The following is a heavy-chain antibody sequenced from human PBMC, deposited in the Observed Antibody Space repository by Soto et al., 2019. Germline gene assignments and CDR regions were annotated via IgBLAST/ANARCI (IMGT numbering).Heavy chain of an antibody. J-gene: IGHJ5*02. Sequence: EVQLVESGGGLVQPGGSLRLSCAASGFTFSTYDMHWVRQAPGKGLEWVSAIGTQHDAYYPDSVKGRFTTSRENAKNSWYLQMTSLRAGDTAVYYWARQASYWHGGGGWFDPWGQGTLVTVSS. CDR2: IGTQHDA. V-gene: IGHV3-13*01. CDR3: ARQASYWHGGGGWFDP. CDR1: GFTFSTYD. D-gene: IGHD2-8*02.